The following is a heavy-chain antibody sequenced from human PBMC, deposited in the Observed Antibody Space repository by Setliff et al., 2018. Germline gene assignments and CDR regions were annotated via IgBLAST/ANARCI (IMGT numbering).Heavy chain of an antibody. D-gene: IGHD3-3*01. CDR1: GGSISPYYWT. Sequence: TLSLTCTVSGGSISPYYWTWIRQPPGKALEWLALIYYDDDRRYNPSVKNRLTITKDTSKNQVVLTMTNVDPVDTATYYCARGFWSGYFVLDFWGQGSLVTVSS. CDR3: ARGFWSGYFVLDF. CDR2: IYYDDDR. V-gene: IGHV2-5*08. J-gene: IGHJ4*02.